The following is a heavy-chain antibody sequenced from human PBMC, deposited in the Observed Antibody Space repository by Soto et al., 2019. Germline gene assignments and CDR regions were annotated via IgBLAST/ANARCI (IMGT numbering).Heavy chain of an antibody. Sequence: GGSLRLSCAASGVTFSTYAMHWVRQAPGKGLEWVAVISYDGSNKYYADSVKGRFTISRDNSKNTLYLQMNSLRAEDTAVYYCAREGDSSGYYLDYWGQGTLVTVSS. CDR1: GVTFSTYA. CDR3: AREGDSSGYYLDY. D-gene: IGHD3-22*01. V-gene: IGHV3-30-3*01. CDR2: ISYDGSNK. J-gene: IGHJ4*02.